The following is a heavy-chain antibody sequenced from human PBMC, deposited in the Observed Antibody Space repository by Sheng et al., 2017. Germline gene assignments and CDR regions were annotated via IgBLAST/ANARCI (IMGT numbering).Heavy chain of an antibody. CDR1: GFSFRSYW. J-gene: IGHJ4*02. CDR3: ARADYLDS. Sequence: EVQLVESGGGLVQPGGSLRLSCVASGFSFRSYWMHWVRQAPGKGLVWVSRITSDASSTTYADSVNGRFTISRDNAKNTLYLQMNSLRAEDTGVYYCARADYLDSWGQGNTGHRLL. V-gene: IGHV3-74*01. CDR2: ITSDASST.